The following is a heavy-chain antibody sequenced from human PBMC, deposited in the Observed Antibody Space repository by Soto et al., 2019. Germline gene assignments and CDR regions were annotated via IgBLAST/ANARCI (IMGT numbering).Heavy chain of an antibody. D-gene: IGHD6-19*01. CDR3: ARGLAVATSYYFDY. CDR1: GFTVSSNY. CDR2: IYSAGNT. Sequence: PGGSLRLSCVATGFTVSSNYLSWVRQAPGQGLAWVATIYSAGNTYYADSVKGRFNISRDNSKYTVFLQMNSLRADDTAVYYCARGLAVATSYYFDYWGQGT. J-gene: IGHJ4*02. V-gene: IGHV3-53*01.